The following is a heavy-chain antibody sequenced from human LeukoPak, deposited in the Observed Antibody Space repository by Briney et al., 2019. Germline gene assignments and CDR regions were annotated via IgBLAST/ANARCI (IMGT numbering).Heavy chain of an antibody. D-gene: IGHD2-2*01. CDR3: AGHVPIGYCSSTSCYSMAYFDY. V-gene: IGHV4-39*01. Sequence: PSETLSLTCTVSGGSISSSSYYWGWIRQPPGKGLEWIGSIYYSGSTYYNPSLKSRVTISVDTSKNQFSLKLSSVTAADTAVYYCAGHVPIGYCSSTSCYSMAYFDYWGQGTLVTVSS. CDR2: IYYSGST. J-gene: IGHJ4*02. CDR1: GGSISSSSYY.